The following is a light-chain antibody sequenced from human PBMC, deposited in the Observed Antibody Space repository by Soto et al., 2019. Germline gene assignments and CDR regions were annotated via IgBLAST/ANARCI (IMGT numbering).Light chain of an antibody. V-gene: IGKV3-11*01. J-gene: IGKJ5*01. CDR1: QSISSF. CDR2: DGS. CDR3: QQHYNWPRIT. Sequence: ETVLTQSPPTLSLSPGERATLSCRASQSISSFLAWYQQRPGQAPRLLISDGSNRATGIPARFSGSGSGTDFTLTITSLEPEDFAVYYCQQHYNWPRITFGQGTRLEIK.